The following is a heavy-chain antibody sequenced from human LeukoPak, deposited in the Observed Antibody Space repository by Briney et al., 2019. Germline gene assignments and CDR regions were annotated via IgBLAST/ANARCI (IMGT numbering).Heavy chain of an antibody. V-gene: IGHV1-2*02. J-gene: IGHJ4*02. CDR2: INPNSGGT. Sequence: ASVKVSCKASGYTFTSYGISWVRQAPGQGLEWMGWINPNSGGTNYAQKFQGRVTMTRDTSISTAYMELSRLRSDDTAVYYCARVEPATRVDYWGQGTLVTVSS. CDR1: GYTFTSYG. CDR3: ARVEPATRVDY.